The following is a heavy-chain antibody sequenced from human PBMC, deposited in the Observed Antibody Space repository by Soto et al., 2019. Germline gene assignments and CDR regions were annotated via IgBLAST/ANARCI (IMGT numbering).Heavy chain of an antibody. V-gene: IGHV3-48*04. D-gene: IGHD3-22*01. CDR2: ISSISNTI. J-gene: IGHJ6*02. CDR3: ARHDYYDSSGSSYYGMDV. CDR1: GFTFSTYS. Sequence: GGSLRLSCAASGFTFSTYSMSWVRQAPGKGLEWVSYISSISNTIYYADSVKGRFTISRDNAKNSLYLQMNSLRAEDTAVYYCARHDYYDSSGSSYYGMDVWGQGTTVTVSS.